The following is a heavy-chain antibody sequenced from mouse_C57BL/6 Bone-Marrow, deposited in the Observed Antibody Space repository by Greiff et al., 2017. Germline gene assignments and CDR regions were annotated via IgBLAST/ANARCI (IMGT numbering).Heavy chain of an antibody. Sequence: VQLQQSGPELVKPGASVKISCKASGYTFTDYYMNWVKQSHGKSLEWIGDINPNNGGTSYNQKFKGKATLTVDKSSSTAYMELRSLTSEDSAVYYCARGDYYGSSYGDYWGQGTTLTVSS. CDR3: ARGDYYGSSYGDY. D-gene: IGHD1-1*01. V-gene: IGHV1-26*01. CDR1: GYTFTDYY. CDR2: INPNNGGT. J-gene: IGHJ2*01.